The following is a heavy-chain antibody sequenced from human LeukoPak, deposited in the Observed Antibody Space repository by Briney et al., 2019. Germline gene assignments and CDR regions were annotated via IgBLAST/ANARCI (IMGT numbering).Heavy chain of an antibody. D-gene: IGHD2-2*02. CDR1: GYTFTSYG. CDR2: ISAYNGNT. Sequence: ASVKVSCKASGYTFTSYGISWVRQAPGQGLEWMGWISAYNGNTNYAQKLQGRVTMTTDTSTSTAYMELRSLRSDDTAVYYCAGDEDVVVPAAITNWFDPWGQGTLVTVSS. CDR3: AGDEDVVVPAAITNWFDP. V-gene: IGHV1-18*01. J-gene: IGHJ5*02.